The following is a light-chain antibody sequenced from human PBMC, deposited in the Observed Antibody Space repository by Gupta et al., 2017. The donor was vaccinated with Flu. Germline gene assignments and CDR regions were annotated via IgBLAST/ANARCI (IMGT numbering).Light chain of an antibody. V-gene: IGKV4-1*01. CDR2: WTS. CDR3: QQYYSSPPT. CDR1: QSILYSSDNKNY. J-gene: IGKJ1*01. Sequence: DSVITQSAYSLAVCLGERATINCKSSQSILYSSDNKNYLAWYQHKAGQPPKVIIYWTSNRESGVPDRFSGRGSGTDFTLTISSLQADDVAVYYCQQYYSSPPTFGQGTKVEIK.